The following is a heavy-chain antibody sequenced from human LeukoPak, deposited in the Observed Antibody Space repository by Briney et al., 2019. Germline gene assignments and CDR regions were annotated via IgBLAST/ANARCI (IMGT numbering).Heavy chain of an antibody. Sequence: GGSLRLSCATSGFTFSDHYMTWIRQAPGKGLETVSFIYNGGDTIYYADSVRGRFTISRNNAESSLFLQMDSLRVEDTAVYYCARGHWGLDYWGRGTLVTVSS. V-gene: IGHV3-11*04. CDR2: IYNGGDTI. CDR3: ARGHWGLDY. J-gene: IGHJ4*02. CDR1: GFTFSDHY. D-gene: IGHD7-27*01.